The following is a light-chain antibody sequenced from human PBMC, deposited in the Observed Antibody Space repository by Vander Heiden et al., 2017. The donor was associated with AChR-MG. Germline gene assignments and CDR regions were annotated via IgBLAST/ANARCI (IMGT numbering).Light chain of an antibody. CDR3: ASHAGSTVV. CDR1: RSSAGAYNY. CDR2: DVT. V-gene: IGLV2-8*01. Sequence: SALTQPSSASGSPGQSVTISRTGPRSSAGAYNYVSWSHHYQGQAPKAILYDVTERPSGVPDRFSGSKSGNTASLTVSRLQTEDEADYYCASHAGSTVVFGGGTRLTVL. J-gene: IGLJ2*01.